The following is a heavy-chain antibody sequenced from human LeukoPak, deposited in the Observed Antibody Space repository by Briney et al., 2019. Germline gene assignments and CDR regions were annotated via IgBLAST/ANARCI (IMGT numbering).Heavy chain of an antibody. CDR3: AREISYGDYPSGDAFDN. D-gene: IGHD4-17*01. V-gene: IGHV3-23*01. CDR1: GFTFSSSA. CDR2: ISGGRGST. J-gene: IGHJ3*02. Sequence: GGSLRLSCAASGFTFSSSAMSWVRQAPGKGLEWISGISGGRGSTYYADSVKGRFTISRDNSKNTLYLQMNSLRAEDTAVYFCAREISYGDYPSGDAFDNWGQGTMVTVSS.